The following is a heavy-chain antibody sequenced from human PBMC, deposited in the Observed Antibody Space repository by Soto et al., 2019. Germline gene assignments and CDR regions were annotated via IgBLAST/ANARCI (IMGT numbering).Heavy chain of an antibody. J-gene: IGHJ4*02. CDR2: ISGSGGST. D-gene: IGHD3-22*01. V-gene: IGHV3-23*01. Sequence: EVQLLESGGGLVQPGGSLRLSCAASGFTFSSYAMSWVSQAPGKGLEWVSAISGSGGSTYYADSVKGRFTISRDNSNNTLYLQMNSLRAEYTAVYYCAKDNYYDSSGYYDHYYFDYWGQGTLVTVSS. CDR3: AKDNYYDSSGYYDHYYFDY. CDR1: GFTFSSYA.